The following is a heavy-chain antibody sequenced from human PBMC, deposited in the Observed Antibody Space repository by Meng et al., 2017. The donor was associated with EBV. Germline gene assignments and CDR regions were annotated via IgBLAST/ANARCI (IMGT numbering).Heavy chain of an antibody. J-gene: IGHJ4*02. CDR3: AKGDVYYYDSSGYPNY. D-gene: IGHD3-22*01. CDR2: ISYDGSNK. Sequence: QLGESGGGVGEAGRSLRISGAAPGFTCRSYRMHWGRQAPGKGLEWVAVISYDGSNKYYADSVKGRFTISRDNSKNTLYLQMNSLRAEDTAVYYCAKGDVYYYDSSGYPNYWGQGTLVTVSS. V-gene: IGHV3-30*18. CDR1: GFTCRSYR.